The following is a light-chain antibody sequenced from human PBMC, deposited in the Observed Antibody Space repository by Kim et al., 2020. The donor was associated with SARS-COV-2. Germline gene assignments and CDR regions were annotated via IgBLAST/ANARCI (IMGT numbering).Light chain of an antibody. CDR2: EVT. V-gene: IGLV2-23*02. CDR1: SRDAGGHKY. Sequence: QSALTQPASVSGSPGQAITISCTGISRDAGGHKYVSWYQQHPGKAPKLILYEVTKRPSGIPARFSGSKSGDTASIIISGLQPEDEADYHCCSSVDIKILFFGGGTQLTVL. J-gene: IGLJ2*01. CDR3: CSSVDIKILF.